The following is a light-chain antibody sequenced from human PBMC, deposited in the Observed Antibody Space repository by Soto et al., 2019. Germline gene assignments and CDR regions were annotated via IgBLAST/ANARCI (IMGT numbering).Light chain of an antibody. Sequence: QSVLTQPPSASGTPGQRVTMSCSGGSSNIGSNTVSWYQHLPGTAPQLLIYSDTQRASGVADRFSGSKSGTSASLAISGLQSDDEADYYCAAWDDRLIGALCGTGTKVTV. CDR3: AAWDDRLIGAL. CDR1: SSNIGSNT. J-gene: IGLJ1*01. V-gene: IGLV1-44*01. CDR2: SDT.